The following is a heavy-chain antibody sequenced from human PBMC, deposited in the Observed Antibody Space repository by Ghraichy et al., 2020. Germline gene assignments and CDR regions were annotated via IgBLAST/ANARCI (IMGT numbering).Heavy chain of an antibody. J-gene: IGHJ6*02. CDR2: ISGSGGST. D-gene: IGHD2-8*02. Sequence: GESLNISCAASGFTFSSYAMSWVRQAPGKGLEWVSAISGSGGSTYYADSVKGRFTISRDNSKNTLYLQMNSLRAEDTAVYYCAKDRELERWQPTGGWGQGTTVTVSS. CDR3: AKDRELERWQPTGG. CDR1: GFTFSSYA. V-gene: IGHV3-23*01.